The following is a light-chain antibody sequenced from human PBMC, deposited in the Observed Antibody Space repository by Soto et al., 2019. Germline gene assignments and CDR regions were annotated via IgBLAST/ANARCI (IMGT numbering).Light chain of an antibody. V-gene: IGLV2-23*02. J-gene: IGLJ1*01. CDR3: CSYAGSSTDV. Sequence: QSALTQPASVSGSPGQSITISCTGTSSDVGSYNLVSWYQQHPGKAPKLMIYEVSKRPSGVSNRFSGSKSGNTPSLTISGLQAEDEADYYCCSYAGSSTDVFGTGTKVTVL. CDR2: EVS. CDR1: SSDVGSYNL.